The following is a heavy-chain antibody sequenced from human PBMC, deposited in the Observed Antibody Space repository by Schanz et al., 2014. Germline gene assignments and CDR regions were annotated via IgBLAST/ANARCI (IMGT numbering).Heavy chain of an antibody. Sequence: VQLVESGGGLVQPGGSLRLSCAASGFTFSTYWMSWVRQAPGRGLEWVAVISYDGSKKYYADSVKGRFTISRDNSKTTLYLQMNSLRAEDTALYYCAKDRRGYRYGHIDFWGQGDLVTVSS. CDR3: AKDRRGYRYGHIDF. D-gene: IGHD5-18*01. J-gene: IGHJ4*02. CDR1: GFTFSTYW. CDR2: ISYDGSKK. V-gene: IGHV3-30*18.